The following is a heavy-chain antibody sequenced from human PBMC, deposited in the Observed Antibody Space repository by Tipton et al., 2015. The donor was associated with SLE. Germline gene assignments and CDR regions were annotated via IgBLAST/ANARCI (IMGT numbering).Heavy chain of an antibody. CDR3: ARALLRGVFDP. J-gene: IGHJ5*02. D-gene: IGHD5-12*01. CDR1: GGSISSYY. CDR2: IYYSGST. Sequence: TLSLTCTVSGGSISSYYWSWIRQPPGKGLEWIGSIYYSGSTYYNPSLKSRVTISVDTSKNQFSLRLSSVTAADTAVYYCARALLRGVFDPCGQGTLVTVSS. V-gene: IGHV4-59*12.